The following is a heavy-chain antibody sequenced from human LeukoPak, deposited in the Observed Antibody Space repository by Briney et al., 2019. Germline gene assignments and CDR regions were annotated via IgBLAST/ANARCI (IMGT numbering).Heavy chain of an antibody. CDR1: GFTFNTYG. CDR2: IRYDGSNA. CDR3: AKGAHIYCSTISCYYDAFDI. Sequence: GGSLRLSCAASGFTFNTYGMHWVRQAPGKGLEWVAFIRYDGSNAYYADSVKGRFAISRDNSKNTLYLQMSSLRAEDTAIYYCAKGAHIYCSTISCYYDAFDIWGQGTMVTASS. V-gene: IGHV3-30*02. J-gene: IGHJ3*02. D-gene: IGHD2-2*01.